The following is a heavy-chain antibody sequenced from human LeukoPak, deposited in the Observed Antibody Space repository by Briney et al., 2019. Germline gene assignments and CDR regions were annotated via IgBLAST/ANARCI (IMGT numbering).Heavy chain of an antibody. CDR2: INHSGST. Sequence: SETLSLTCAVYGGSFSGYYWSWIRQPPGKGLEWIGEINHSGSTNYNPSLKSRVTISVDASKNLLALKLSSVTAADTAVYYCARDRYCSGGSCYLGWFDPWGQRTLVTVSS. CDR3: ARDRYCSGGSCYLGWFDP. CDR1: GGSFSGYY. J-gene: IGHJ5*02. V-gene: IGHV4-34*01. D-gene: IGHD2-15*01.